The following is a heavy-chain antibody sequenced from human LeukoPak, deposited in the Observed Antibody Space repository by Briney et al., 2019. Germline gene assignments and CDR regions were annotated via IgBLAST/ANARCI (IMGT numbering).Heavy chain of an antibody. CDR3: ARGVRGYYDSSGYYYDY. Sequence: ASVKVSCKASGYTFTSYDINWVRQASGQGLEWMGWMSPKSANTGYAQKFQGRVTITRDTSISTAYMELSSLRSEDTAVYYCARGVRGYYDSSGYYYDYWGQGTLVTVSS. D-gene: IGHD3-22*01. CDR2: MSPKSANT. CDR1: GYTFTSYD. J-gene: IGHJ4*02. V-gene: IGHV1-8*03.